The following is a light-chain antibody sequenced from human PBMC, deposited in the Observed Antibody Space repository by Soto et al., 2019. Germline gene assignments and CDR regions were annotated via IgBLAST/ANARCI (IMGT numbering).Light chain of an antibody. CDR1: SSNIGAGYD. CDR3: QSYDSSLSNWV. V-gene: IGLV1-40*01. Sequence: QLVLTQPPSVSGAPGQRVTISCTGSSSNIGAGYDVRWYQQLPGTAPKLLIYGNSNRPSGVPDRLSGSKSGTSASLAITGLQAEDEADYYCQSYDSSLSNWVFGGGTKLTVL. CDR2: GNS. J-gene: IGLJ3*02.